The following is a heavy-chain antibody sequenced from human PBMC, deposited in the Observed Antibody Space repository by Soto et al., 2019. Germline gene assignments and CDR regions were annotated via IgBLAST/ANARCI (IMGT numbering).Heavy chain of an antibody. V-gene: IGHV1-18*01. Sequence: QAQLVQSGAEVKQPGASVNVSCKASGHAYVTYAITWVRQRPGQGLEWMGWISTLNGNTNYAQNFQGRVTMTTDTSARIVNSELRSLRSDDTAVYYCSRRVQVWLPDYYGMDVWGQGTTVTVSS. CDR3: SRRVQVWLPDYYGMDV. CDR2: ISTLNGNT. J-gene: IGHJ6*02. CDR1: GHAYVTYA. D-gene: IGHD5-18*01.